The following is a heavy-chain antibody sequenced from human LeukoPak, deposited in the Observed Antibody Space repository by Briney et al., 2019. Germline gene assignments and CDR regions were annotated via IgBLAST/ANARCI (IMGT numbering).Heavy chain of an antibody. CDR3: ATRYYCSSTSCPY. CDR2: VDPEDGGT. CDR1: GYTFTDYY. Sequence: ASVKVSCKVSGYTFTDYYMHWVQQAPGKGLEWMGLVDPEDGGTIYAEKFQGRVTITADTSTDTAYMELSSLRSEDTAVYYCATRYYCSSTSCPYWGQGTLVTVSS. J-gene: IGHJ4*02. D-gene: IGHD2-2*01. V-gene: IGHV1-69-2*01.